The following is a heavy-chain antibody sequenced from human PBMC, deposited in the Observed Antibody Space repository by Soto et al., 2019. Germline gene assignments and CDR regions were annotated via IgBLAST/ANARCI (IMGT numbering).Heavy chain of an antibody. J-gene: IGHJ6*02. V-gene: IGHV3-73*01. D-gene: IGHD2-2*01. Sequence: GGSLRLSCAASGFTFSGSAMHRVRQASGKGLEWVGRIRSKANSYATAYAASVKGRFTISRDDSKNTAYLQMNSLKTEDTAVYYCTSRVVVPAADYYYYYGMDVWGQGTTVTVSS. CDR3: TSRVVVPAADYYYYYGMDV. CDR1: GFTFSGSA. CDR2: IRSKANSYAT.